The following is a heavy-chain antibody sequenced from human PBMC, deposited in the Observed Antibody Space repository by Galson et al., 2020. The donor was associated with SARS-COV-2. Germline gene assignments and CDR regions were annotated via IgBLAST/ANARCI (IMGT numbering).Heavy chain of an antibody. J-gene: IGHJ4*02. CDR1: GFTFADYY. V-gene: IGHV3-11*01. CDR3: ARCHNSGYYFDY. D-gene: IGHD5-12*01. Sequence: GESLKISCAASGFTFADYYMSWIRQATGKGLEWISYISSSGSHIYNADSMKGRFTISRDNAKNSLYLQVNSLRADDTAVYYCARCHNSGYYFDYWGQGALVTGSS. CDR2: ISSSGSHI.